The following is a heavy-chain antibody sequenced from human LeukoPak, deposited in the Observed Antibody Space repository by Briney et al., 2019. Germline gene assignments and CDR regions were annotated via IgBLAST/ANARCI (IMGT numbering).Heavy chain of an antibody. D-gene: IGHD5-24*01. V-gene: IGHV3-48*01. J-gene: IGHJ4*02. CDR1: GFTFNSYS. Sequence: PGGSLRLSCVVSGFTFNSYSMNWVRQAPGKGLEWVSYISSSSSTIYYADSVKGRFTISRDNAKNSLYLQMSSLRAEDTAVYYCARDSSDGYNPLDYWGQGTLVTVSS. CDR3: ARDSSDGYNPLDY. CDR2: ISSSSSTI.